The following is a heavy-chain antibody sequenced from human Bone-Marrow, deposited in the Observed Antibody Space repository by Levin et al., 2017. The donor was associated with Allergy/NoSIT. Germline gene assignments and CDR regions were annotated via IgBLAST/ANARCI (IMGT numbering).Heavy chain of an antibody. D-gene: IGHD6-19*01. CDR3: ARGGWYDDAFDI. Sequence: ASETLSLTCTVSGGSISSSSYYWGWIRQPPGKGLEWIGSIYYSGSTYYNPSLKSRVTISVDTSKNQFSLKLSSVTAADTAVYYCARGGWYDDAFDIWGQGTMVTVSS. V-gene: IGHV4-39*07. CDR1: GGSISSSSYY. J-gene: IGHJ3*02. CDR2: IYYSGST.